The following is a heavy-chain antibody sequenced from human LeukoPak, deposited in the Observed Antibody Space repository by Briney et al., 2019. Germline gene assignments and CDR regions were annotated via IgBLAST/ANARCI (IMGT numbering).Heavy chain of an antibody. V-gene: IGHV3-30-3*01. Sequence: GGSLRLSCAASGFTFSSYAMHWVRQAPGKGLEWVAVISYDGSNKYYADSVKGRFTISRDNSKNTLYLQMNSLRAEDTAVYYCARVGPDHWFDPWGQGTLVTVSS. J-gene: IGHJ5*02. CDR1: GFTFSSYA. CDR3: ARVGPDHWFDP. CDR2: ISYDGSNK.